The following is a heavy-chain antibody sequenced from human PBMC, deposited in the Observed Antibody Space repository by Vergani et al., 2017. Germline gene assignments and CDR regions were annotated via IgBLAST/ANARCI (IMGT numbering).Heavy chain of an antibody. V-gene: IGHV1-69*13. CDR1: GYTFTSYG. CDR3: ARVDYYYGSGNGSS. J-gene: IGHJ5*02. Sequence: QVQLVQSGAEVKKPGASVKVSCKASGYTFTSYGISWVRQAPGQGLEWMGGIIPIFGTANYAQKFQGRVTITADESTSTAYMELSSLRSEDTAVYYCARVDYYYGSGNGSSWGQGTLVTVSS. D-gene: IGHD3-10*01. CDR2: IIPIFGTA.